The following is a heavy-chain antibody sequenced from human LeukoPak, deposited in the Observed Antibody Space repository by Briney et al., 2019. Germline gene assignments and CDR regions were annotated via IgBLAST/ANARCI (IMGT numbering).Heavy chain of an antibody. D-gene: IGHD3-10*01. CDR2: ISGSGGST. J-gene: IGHJ6*03. Sequence: PGGSLRLSCAASGFTFSSYAMSWVRQAPGKGLEWVSAISGSGGSTDYADSVKGRFTISRDNSKNTLYLQMNSLRAEDTAVYYCAKNGVMVRGVISIQGYYYYMDVWGKGTTVTVSS. CDR3: AKNGVMVRGVISIQGYYYYMDV. CDR1: GFTFSSYA. V-gene: IGHV3-23*01.